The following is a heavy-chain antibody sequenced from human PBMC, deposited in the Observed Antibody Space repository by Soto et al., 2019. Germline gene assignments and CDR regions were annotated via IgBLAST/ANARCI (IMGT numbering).Heavy chain of an antibody. V-gene: IGHV4-31*01. D-gene: IGHD3-22*01. CDR3: ATNHDDISGRTPLLFDS. CDR2: IHYSGNT. J-gene: IGHJ4*02. Sequence: QVQLQESGPGLVKPSQTLSLTCTVSGDSIGTGGYYWDWIRQHPGKGPEWIGYIHYSGNTYYNPSLKSPLTISLATSKNQSSLHLSSVTAADTAVYYCATNHDDISGRTPLLFDSWGQGTLVTVSS. CDR1: GDSIGTGGYY.